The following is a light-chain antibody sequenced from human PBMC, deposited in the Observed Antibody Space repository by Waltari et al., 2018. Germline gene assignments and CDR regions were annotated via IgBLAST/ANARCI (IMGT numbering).Light chain of an antibody. Sequence: TQLTQSPSFLSASVGDRVTITCRASQTISIYLAWYQQKPGKAPKLLIYAASTLQRGVPSRFSGSASGTEFSLTISSLQPEDSATYYCQQLNSYRYTFGQGTKLEIK. CDR3: QQLNSYRYT. CDR1: QTISIY. J-gene: IGKJ2*01. V-gene: IGKV1-9*01. CDR2: AAS.